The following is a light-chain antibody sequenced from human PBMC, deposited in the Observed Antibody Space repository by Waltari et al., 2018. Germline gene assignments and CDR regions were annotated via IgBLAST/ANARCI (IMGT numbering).Light chain of an antibody. J-gene: IGLJ1*01. Sequence: SALTQPRSVSGSPGQSVTISCTGTTNDLGSYNYVSWYQQHPGKAPKLIILDVTKRPSGVPDRLSGSKSGNTASLTISGLQAEDEADYYCSSHTSSGTAVFGTGTKVTVL. CDR2: DVT. CDR1: TNDLGSYNY. CDR3: SSHTSSGTAV. V-gene: IGLV2-11*01.